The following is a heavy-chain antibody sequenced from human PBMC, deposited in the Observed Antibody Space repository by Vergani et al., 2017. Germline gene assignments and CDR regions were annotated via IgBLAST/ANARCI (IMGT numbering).Heavy chain of an antibody. Sequence: EVQLVESGGGLVQPGGSLRLSCAASGFTVSSNYMSWVRQAPGKGLEWVSVIYSGGSTYYADSVKGRFTISRHNSKNTLYLQMNSLRAEDTAVYYCASPLGYCSSTSCPFDYWGQGTLVTVSS. J-gene: IGHJ4*02. V-gene: IGHV3-53*04. CDR2: IYSGGST. D-gene: IGHD2-2*01. CDR3: ASPLGYCSSTSCPFDY. CDR1: GFTVSSNY.